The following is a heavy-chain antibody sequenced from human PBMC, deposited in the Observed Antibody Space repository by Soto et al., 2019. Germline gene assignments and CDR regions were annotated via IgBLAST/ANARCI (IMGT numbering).Heavy chain of an antibody. CDR2: IHNTGSP. D-gene: IGHD1-26*01. CDR3: ARSRHSGSYFFDY. CDR1: GGSISSGDYY. V-gene: IGHV4-30-4*01. J-gene: IGHJ4*02. Sequence: SETLSRTCTVSGGSISSGDYYWTWIRQPPGKGLEWIAYIHNTGSPYYNLSLKSRLTISLDTSKDQFSLRLSSVTAADTAVYYCARSRHSGSYFFDYWGQGILVTVSS.